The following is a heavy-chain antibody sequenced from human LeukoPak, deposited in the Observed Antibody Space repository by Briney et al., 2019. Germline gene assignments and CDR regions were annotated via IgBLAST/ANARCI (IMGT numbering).Heavy chain of an antibody. J-gene: IGHJ4*02. CDR1: GLIISREF. CDR2: IYSDGNT. D-gene: IGHD1-1*01. CDR3: AKVATTPVWAPDY. Sequence: GGFLRLSCAASGLIISREFMSWVRQAPGQGLXXXGIIYSDGNTVYAESVKGRFTISRDTSKNRLFLHMDSLRVEDTALYYCAKVATTPVWAPDYWGQGTLVTVSS. V-gene: IGHV3-53*01.